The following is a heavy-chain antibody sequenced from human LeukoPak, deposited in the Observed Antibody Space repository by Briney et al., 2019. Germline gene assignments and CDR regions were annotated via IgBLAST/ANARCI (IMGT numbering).Heavy chain of an antibody. V-gene: IGHV3-23*01. CDR3: AKDLRTGFDAFDI. J-gene: IGHJ3*02. CDR2: ISGSGGST. CDR1: GFTFSSYA. Sequence: GGSLRLSCAASGFTFSSYAMSWVRQAPGKGVEGVSAISGSGGSTYYADSVKGRFTISRDNSKNTLYLQMNSLRAEDTAVYYCAKDLRTGFDAFDIWGQGTMVTVSS. D-gene: IGHD1-1*01.